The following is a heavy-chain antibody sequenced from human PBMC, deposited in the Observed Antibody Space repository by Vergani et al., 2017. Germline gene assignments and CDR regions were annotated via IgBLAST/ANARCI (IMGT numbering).Heavy chain of an antibody. CDR3: ARVERGDGYNYXFDY. CDR2: IYYSGST. Sequence: QVQLQESGPGLVKPSQTLSLTCTVSGGSISSGGYYWSWIRQHPGKGLEWIGYIYYSGSTYYNPSLKSRVTISVDTSKNQFSLKLSSVTAADTAVYYCARVERGDGYNYXFDYWGQGTLVTVSS. D-gene: IGHD5-24*01. J-gene: IGHJ4*02. V-gene: IGHV4-31*03. CDR1: GGSISSGGYY.